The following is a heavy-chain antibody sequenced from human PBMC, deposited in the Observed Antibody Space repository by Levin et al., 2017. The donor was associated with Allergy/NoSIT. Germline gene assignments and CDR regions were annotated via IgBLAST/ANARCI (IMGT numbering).Heavy chain of an antibody. CDR2: ITGTGGNT. CDR3: AKKQGGTTGFSFDV. D-gene: IGHD1-14*01. J-gene: IGHJ3*01. V-gene: IGHV3-23*01. Sequence: PGGSLRLSCEASGFNFGDFAMAWVRQAPGKGLEWVAFITGTGGNTYYGDSVKGRFTVSRHNSKNTLYLELSRLRAEDTAIYYCAKKQGGTTGFSFDVWGQGTMVTVSS. CDR1: GFNFGDFA.